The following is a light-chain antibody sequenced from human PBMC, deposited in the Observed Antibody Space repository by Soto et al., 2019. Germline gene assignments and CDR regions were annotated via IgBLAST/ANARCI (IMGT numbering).Light chain of an antibody. CDR3: QPWGTGIPVV. CDR2: LNSDGSH. Sequence: QLVLTQSPSASASLGASVKLTCTLSSGHSSYAIAWHQQQPEKGPRYLMKLNSDGSHRKVDGIPDRFSGSSPGAERYLTISCLQCEDASDYYCQPWGTGIPVVLGGGTKLTVL. CDR1: SGHSSYA. J-gene: IGLJ2*01. V-gene: IGLV4-69*01.